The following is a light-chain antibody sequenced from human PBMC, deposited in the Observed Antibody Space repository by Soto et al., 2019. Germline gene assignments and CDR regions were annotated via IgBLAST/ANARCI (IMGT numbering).Light chain of an antibody. J-gene: IGKJ1*01. CDR1: QSFLHSDDGNTN. CDR2: TLS. CDR3: MQRIDFPLT. Sequence: VLTQTPLSLPVTPGEPASISCTSSQSFLHSDDGNTNLDWYLQKPEQSPQLLIYTLSYRASGVPNRFSGSGSGNDFPLKISMEEADDAAVYYCMQRIDFPLTLGPGTKVEIK. V-gene: IGKV2-40*01.